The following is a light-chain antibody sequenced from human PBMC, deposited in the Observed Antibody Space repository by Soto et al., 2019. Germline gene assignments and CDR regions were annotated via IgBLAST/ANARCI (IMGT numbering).Light chain of an antibody. CDR1: SSYFVVYNY. CDR2: EVS. Sequence: SALTHPASLSGCPAHSITISFTGTSSYFVVYNYVSCYQHHPGKAPKLMLYEVSNRPSGVSNRLSGSKSGNTASLTISGLQAEAEAVYYCRSSKSRSNHYYVVGNGTKVPAL. V-gene: IGLV2-14*01. J-gene: IGLJ1*01. CDR3: RSSKSRSNHYYV.